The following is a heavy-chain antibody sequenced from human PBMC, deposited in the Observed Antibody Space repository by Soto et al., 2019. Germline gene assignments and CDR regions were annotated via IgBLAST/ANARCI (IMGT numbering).Heavy chain of an antibody. Sequence: PGGSLRLSCAASGFTFSSYGMHWVRQAPGKGLEWVAVISYDGSNKYYADSVKGRFTISRDNSKNTLYLQMNSLRAEDTAVYYCAKDGGGGYYDSSGYYAPFDYWGQGTLVTVSS. V-gene: IGHV3-30*18. CDR3: AKDGGGGYYDSSGYYAPFDY. J-gene: IGHJ4*02. CDR1: GFTFSSYG. D-gene: IGHD3-22*01. CDR2: ISYDGSNK.